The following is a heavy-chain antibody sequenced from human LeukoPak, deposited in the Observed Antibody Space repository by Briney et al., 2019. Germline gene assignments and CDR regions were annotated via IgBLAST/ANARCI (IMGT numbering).Heavy chain of an antibody. D-gene: IGHD4-17*01. J-gene: IGHJ6*02. CDR2: INPNSGGT. CDR1: GCTFTGYY. V-gene: IGHV1-2*02. Sequence: ASVKVSCKASGCTFTGYYMHWVRQAPGQGLEWMGWINPNSGGTNYAQKFQGRVTMTRDTSISTAYMELSRLRSDDTAVYYCARTVDYAEYYYYYGMDVWGQGTTVTVSS. CDR3: ARTVDYAEYYYYYGMDV.